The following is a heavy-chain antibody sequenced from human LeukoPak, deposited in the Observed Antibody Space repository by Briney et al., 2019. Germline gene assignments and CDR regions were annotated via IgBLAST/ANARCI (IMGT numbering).Heavy chain of an antibody. V-gene: IGHV4-34*01. CDR3: AGEATVPDAFDI. CDR1: GGSFSGYH. Sequence: SETLSLTCAVYGGSFSGYHWSWIRQPPGKGLEWIGEINHSGSTNYNPSLKSRVTISVDTSKNQFSLKLRSVTAADTAVYSCAGEATVPDAFDIWGQGTMVTVSS. D-gene: IGHD4-17*01. J-gene: IGHJ3*02. CDR2: INHSGST.